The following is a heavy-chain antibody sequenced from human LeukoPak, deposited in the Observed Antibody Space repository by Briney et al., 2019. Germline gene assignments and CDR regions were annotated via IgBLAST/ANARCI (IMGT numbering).Heavy chain of an antibody. Sequence: SETLSLTCSVSGGSISGYYWSWIRQPPGKGLEWIGYIYYSGSTNYNPSLQSRVSISVDTSKNQCSLRLNSVTAADTAVYYCARPDSSSRYPGDTLSWSHLGYWGQGTLVTVSS. J-gene: IGHJ4*02. CDR3: ARPDSSSRYPGDTLSWSHLGY. CDR1: GGSISGYY. D-gene: IGHD6-13*01. CDR2: IYYSGST. V-gene: IGHV4-59*01.